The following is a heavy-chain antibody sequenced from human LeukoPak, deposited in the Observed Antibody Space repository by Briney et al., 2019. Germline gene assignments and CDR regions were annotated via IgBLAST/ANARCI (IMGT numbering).Heavy chain of an antibody. CDR2: IYSGGST. J-gene: IGHJ6*03. D-gene: IGHD2-15*01. CDR1: GFTVSSNY. V-gene: IGHV3-53*01. CDR3: ARVSHCSGGSCYPSYFYYMDV. Sequence: GGSLRLSCAASGFTVSSNYMSWVRQAPGKGLEWVSVIYSGGSTYYADSVKGRFTISRDNAKNSLYLQMNSLRVEDTAMYYCARVSHCSGGSCYPSYFYYMDVWGKGTTVTVSS.